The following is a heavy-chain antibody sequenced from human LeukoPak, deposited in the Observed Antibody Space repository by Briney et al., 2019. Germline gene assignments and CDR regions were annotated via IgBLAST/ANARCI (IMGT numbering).Heavy chain of an antibody. CDR3: AGALGGWGFNMDV. V-gene: IGHV4-59*01. CDR2: IYYSGST. D-gene: IGHD6-19*01. CDR1: GASINSDY. J-gene: IGHJ6*03. Sequence: PSETLSLTCSVSGASINSDYWSWIRQPPGKGLEWIAYIYYSGSTNHNPSFKSRVTTSVDTSKNQFSLKLSSVTAADTAVYYCAGALGGWGFNMDVWGKGTTVTVSS.